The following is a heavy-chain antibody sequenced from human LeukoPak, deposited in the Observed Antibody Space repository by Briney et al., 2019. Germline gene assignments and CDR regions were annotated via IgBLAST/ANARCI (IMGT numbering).Heavy chain of an antibody. V-gene: IGHV4-34*01. J-gene: IGHJ5*02. CDR1: GGSFSGYY. CDR2: INHSGST. D-gene: IGHD3-10*01. Sequence: SETLSLTCAVYGGSFSGYYWSWIRQPPGKGLEWIGEINHSGSTNYNPSLKSRVTISVDTSKNQFSLKLSSVTAADTAVYYCAREHSYYYGSRSYYNRNWFDPWGQGTLVTVSS. CDR3: AREHSYYYGSRSYYNRNWFDP.